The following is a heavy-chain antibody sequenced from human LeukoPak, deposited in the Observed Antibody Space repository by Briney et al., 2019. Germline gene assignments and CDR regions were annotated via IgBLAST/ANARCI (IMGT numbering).Heavy chain of an antibody. Sequence: GGSLRLSCAASGFTVSGNYMSWVRQAPGKGLEWVSVIYSGGSTYYADSVKGRFTISRDNSKNTLYLQMNSLRAEDTAVYYCARDRVYYGSGSYIEDNYGMDVWGQGTTVTVSS. J-gene: IGHJ6*02. CDR2: IYSGGST. V-gene: IGHV3-53*01. D-gene: IGHD3-10*01. CDR3: ARDRVYYGSGSYIEDNYGMDV. CDR1: GFTVSGNY.